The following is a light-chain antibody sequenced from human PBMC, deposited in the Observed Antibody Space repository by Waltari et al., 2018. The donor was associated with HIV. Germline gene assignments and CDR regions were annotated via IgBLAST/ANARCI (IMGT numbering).Light chain of an antibody. CDR2: GND. CDR1: SSNIGSNT. CDR3: ATWDDSLKGVI. V-gene: IGLV1-44*01. J-gene: IGLJ2*01. Sequence: QSELTQPPSTSGAPGQRVTISCSGSSSNIGSNTVNWYQHLPGATPKLLIYGNDQWPSGVPDRFSGSKSGTSASLAISGLLSEDEGDYHCATWDDSLKGVIFGGGTKLTVL.